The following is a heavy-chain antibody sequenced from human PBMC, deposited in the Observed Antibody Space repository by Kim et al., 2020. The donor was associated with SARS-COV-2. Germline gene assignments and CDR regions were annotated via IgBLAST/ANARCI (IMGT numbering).Heavy chain of an antibody. CDR1: GGTFSSYA. J-gene: IGHJ3*02. CDR2: IIPIFGTA. V-gene: IGHV1-69*13. CDR3: ARVRRVRWELRDAFDI. Sequence: SVKVSCKASGGTFSSYAISWVRQAPGQGLEWMGGIIPIFGTANYAQKFQGRVTITADESTSTAYMELSSLRSEDTAVYYCARVRRVRWELRDAFDIWGQGTMVTVSS. D-gene: IGHD1-26*01.